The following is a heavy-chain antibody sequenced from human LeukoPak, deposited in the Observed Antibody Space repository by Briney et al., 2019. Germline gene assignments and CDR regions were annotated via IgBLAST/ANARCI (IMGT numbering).Heavy chain of an antibody. Sequence: PSETLSLTCTVSSGSISSSNYYWGWIRQPPGKGLEWIGSIYYSRSTYYNPSLKSRVTISVDTSKNQFSLKLTSVTAADTAVYYCARGYCSGGSCYVNWFDPWGQGTLVTVSS. J-gene: IGHJ5*02. CDR3: ARGYCSGGSCYVNWFDP. CDR1: SGSISSSNYY. D-gene: IGHD2-15*01. V-gene: IGHV4-39*01. CDR2: IYYSRST.